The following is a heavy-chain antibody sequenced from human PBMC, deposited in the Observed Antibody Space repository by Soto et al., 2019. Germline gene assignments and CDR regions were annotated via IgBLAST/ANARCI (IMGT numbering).Heavy chain of an antibody. CDR1: SGSISSSNW. J-gene: IGHJ4*02. CDR3: ARISMVRGVTHPFDY. V-gene: IGHV4-4*02. Sequence: QVQLQESGPGLVKPSGTQSITCAVSSGSISSSNWWSWVRQPPGKGLEWIGEIYHSGSTNYNPSLKSRVTISVDKSKNQFSLKLSSVTAADTAVYYCARISMVRGVTHPFDYWGQGTLVTVSS. CDR2: IYHSGST. D-gene: IGHD3-10*01.